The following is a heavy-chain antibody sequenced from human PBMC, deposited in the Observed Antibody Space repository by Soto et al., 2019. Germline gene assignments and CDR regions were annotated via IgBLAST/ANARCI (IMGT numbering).Heavy chain of an antibody. CDR2: INHSGST. D-gene: IGHD6-6*01. CDR3: ARRFSQKQLVRYWFDP. CDR1: GGSFSGYY. V-gene: IGHV4-34*01. J-gene: IGHJ5*02. Sequence: SETLSLTCAVYGGSFSGYYWSWIRQPPGKGLEWIGEINHSGSTNYNPSLKSRVTISVDTSKNQFSLKLSSVTAADTAVYYCARRFSQKQLVRYWFDPWGQGTLVTVSS.